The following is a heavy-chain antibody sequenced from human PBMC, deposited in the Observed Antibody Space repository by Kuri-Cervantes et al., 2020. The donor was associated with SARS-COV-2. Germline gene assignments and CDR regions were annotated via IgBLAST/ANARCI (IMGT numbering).Heavy chain of an antibody. D-gene: IGHD4-11*01. V-gene: IGHV4-39*07. CDR3: ARDTVGGNWFDP. J-gene: IGHJ5*02. CDR2: IYATGST. CDR1: GGSISSSSYY. Sequence: SETLSLTCTVSGGSISSSSYYWGWIRQPPGKGLEWIGRIYATGSTNYNPSLKSRVTMSLDTSKNQYSLKLSSVTAADTAVYYCARDTVGGNWFDPWGQGTLVTVSS.